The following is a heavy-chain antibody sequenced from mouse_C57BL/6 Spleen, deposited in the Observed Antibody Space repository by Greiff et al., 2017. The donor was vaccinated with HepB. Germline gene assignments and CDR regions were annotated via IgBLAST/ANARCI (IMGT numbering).Heavy chain of an antibody. D-gene: IGHD1-1*01. V-gene: IGHV1-76*01. CDR2: IYPGSGNT. J-gene: IGHJ2*01. CDR1: GYTFTDYY. CDR3: ARTVVAGAGFDY. Sequence: LQESGAELVRPGASVKLSCKASGYTFTDYYINWVKQRPGQGLEWIARIYPGSGNTYYNEKFKGKATLTAEKSSSTAYMQLSSLTSEDSAVYFCARTVVAGAGFDYWGQGTTLTVSS.